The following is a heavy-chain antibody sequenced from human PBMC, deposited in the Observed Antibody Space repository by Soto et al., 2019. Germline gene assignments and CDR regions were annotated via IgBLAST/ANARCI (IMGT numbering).Heavy chain of an antibody. CDR3: ASSVVVPAAHVPAPNAFDI. V-gene: IGHV4-31*03. CDR2: IYYSGST. CDR1: GGSISSGGYY. Sequence: QVQLQESGPGLVKPSQTLSLTCTVSGGSISSGGYYWSWIRQHPGKGLEWIGYIYYSGSTYYNPSRKRRVTISVDTSKNQFSLKLSSVTAADTAVYYCASSVVVPAAHVPAPNAFDIWGQGTMVTVSS. J-gene: IGHJ3*02. D-gene: IGHD2-2*01.